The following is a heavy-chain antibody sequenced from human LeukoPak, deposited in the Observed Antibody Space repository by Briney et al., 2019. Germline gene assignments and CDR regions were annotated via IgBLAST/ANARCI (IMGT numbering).Heavy chain of an antibody. D-gene: IGHD2-15*01. CDR1: GYTFTGYY. J-gene: IGHJ4*02. V-gene: IGHV1-2*02. CDR2: INPNSGGT. Sequence: ASVKVSCKASGYTFTGYYMHWVRQAPGQGLEWMGWINPNSGGTNYAQKFQGRVTMTRDTSISTAYMELSRLRSDDTAVYYCARDPVYCSGGSCSHFDYWGQGTRVTVSS. CDR3: ARDPVYCSGGSCSHFDY.